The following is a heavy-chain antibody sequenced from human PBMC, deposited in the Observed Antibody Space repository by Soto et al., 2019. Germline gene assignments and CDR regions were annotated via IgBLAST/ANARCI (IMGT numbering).Heavy chain of an antibody. CDR3: ARGVVATIYFDY. Sequence: ASETLSLTCTVSGDSISTYYWSWIRQPPGKGLEWIGYIYHSGSTYYNPSLKSRVTISVDRSKNQFSLKLSSVTAADTAVYYCARGVVATIYFDYWGQGTLVTVSS. CDR1: GDSISTYY. V-gene: IGHV4-59*12. J-gene: IGHJ4*02. CDR2: IYHSGST. D-gene: IGHD5-12*01.